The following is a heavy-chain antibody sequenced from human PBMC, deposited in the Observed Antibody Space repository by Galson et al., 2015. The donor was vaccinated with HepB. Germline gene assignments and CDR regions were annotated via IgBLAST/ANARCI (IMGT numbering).Heavy chain of an antibody. Sequence: SLRLSCAASGFTFSSYGMHWVRQAPGKGLEWVAVISYDGSNKYYADSVKGRFTISRDNSKNTLYLQMNSLRAEDTAVYYCAKEGAGYCSGGSCPAIDYWGQGTLVTVSS. J-gene: IGHJ4*02. CDR3: AKEGAGYCSGGSCPAIDY. D-gene: IGHD2-15*01. CDR1: GFTFSSYG. CDR2: ISYDGSNK. V-gene: IGHV3-30*18.